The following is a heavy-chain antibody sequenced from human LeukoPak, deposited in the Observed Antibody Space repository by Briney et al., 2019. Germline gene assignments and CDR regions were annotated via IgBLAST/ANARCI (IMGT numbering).Heavy chain of an antibody. CDR3: APAYVWGSFRTFNY. CDR2: ITYSGTT. V-gene: IGHV4-39*01. J-gene: IGHJ4*02. CDR1: GGSISSSSYY. D-gene: IGHD3-16*02. Sequence: SETLSLTCTVSGGSISSSSYYWGWIRHPPGKGLEWVGSITYSGTTYHNPSLSSRVTISVDTSNNQFSLKLSSVTAADTAVYYCAPAYVWGSFRTFNYWGQGTLVTVSS.